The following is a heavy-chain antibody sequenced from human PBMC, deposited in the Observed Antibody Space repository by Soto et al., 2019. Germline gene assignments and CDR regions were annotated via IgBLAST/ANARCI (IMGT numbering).Heavy chain of an antibody. D-gene: IGHD2-15*01. CDR1: GFTFSNYA. CDR3: ARADGAGGLYDAFEF. Sequence: QVHLVESGGGVVQPGRSLRLSCVASGFTFSNYALHWVRQAPGKGLEWVALISYDGSNIHYADSLKGRFAISRDNSKNTVFLQMNSLRPEDTAIYYCARADGAGGLYDAFEFWGQGTVVTVSS. CDR2: ISYDGSNI. V-gene: IGHV3-30*09. J-gene: IGHJ3*01.